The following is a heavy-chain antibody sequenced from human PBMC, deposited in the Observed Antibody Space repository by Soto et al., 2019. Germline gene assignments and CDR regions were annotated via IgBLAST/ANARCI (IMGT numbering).Heavy chain of an antibody. CDR3: ARWAWGQWLAAGQKYGMDV. Sequence: QVQLVESGGGVVQPGRSLRLSCAASGFTFSSYAMHWVRQAPGKGLEWVAVISYDGSNKYYADSVKGRFTISRDNSKNTLYLQMNSLRAEDTAVYYCARWAWGQWLAAGQKYGMDVWGQGTTVTVSS. CDR1: GFTFSSYA. V-gene: IGHV3-30-3*01. CDR2: ISYDGSNK. J-gene: IGHJ6*02. D-gene: IGHD6-19*01.